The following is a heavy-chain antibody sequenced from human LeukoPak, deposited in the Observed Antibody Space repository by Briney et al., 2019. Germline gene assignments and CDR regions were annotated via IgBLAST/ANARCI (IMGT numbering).Heavy chain of an antibody. CDR3: VRDSYSNYFDY. D-gene: IGHD4-11*01. J-gene: IGHJ4*02. V-gene: IGHV3-21*01. CDR2: ISSSSSYI. CDR1: GFTFSSLA. Sequence: PGGSLRLSCAASGFTFSSLAMNWVRQAPGEGLEWVSFISSSSSYIDYADSVKGRFTISRDNAKNSLYLQMNSLRAEDTAVYYFVRDSYSNYFDYWGQGTLVTVSS.